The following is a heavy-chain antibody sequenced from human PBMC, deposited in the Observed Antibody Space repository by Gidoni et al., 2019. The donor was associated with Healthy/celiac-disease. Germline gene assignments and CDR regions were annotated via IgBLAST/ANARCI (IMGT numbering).Heavy chain of an antibody. V-gene: IGHV1-46*01. D-gene: IGHD1-26*01. CDR1: GYTFTSYY. CDR3: TVGATKGYFDY. Sequence: QVQLVQSGAEVKKPGASVKVSCKASGYTFTSYYMHWVRQAPGQGLEWMGIINPSGGSTSYAQKFQGRVNMTRDTSTSTVYMELSSLRSEDTAVYYCTVGATKGYFDYWGQGTLVTVSS. J-gene: IGHJ4*02. CDR2: INPSGGST.